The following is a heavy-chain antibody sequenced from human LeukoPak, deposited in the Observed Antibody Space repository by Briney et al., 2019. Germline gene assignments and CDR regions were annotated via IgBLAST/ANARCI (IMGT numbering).Heavy chain of an antibody. CDR3: ARDGRDGYNLVHY. J-gene: IGHJ4*02. V-gene: IGHV1-2*02. CDR2: INPNSGGT. D-gene: IGHD5-24*01. CDR1: GYTFTGYY. Sequence: GASVKVSCKASGYTFTGYYIHWVRQAPVQGLVWMGGINPNSGGTNYAQKFQGRVTMTRDTSISAVYMELNRLRSDDTAVYYCARDGRDGYNLVHYWGQGTLVTVSS.